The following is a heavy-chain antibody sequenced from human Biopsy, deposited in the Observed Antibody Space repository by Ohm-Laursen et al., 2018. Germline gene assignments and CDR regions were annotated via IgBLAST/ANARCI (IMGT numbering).Heavy chain of an antibody. D-gene: IGHD3-10*01. CDR2: IWHDGSNK. Sequence: SLRLSCTASGFTFSRYGIHWVRQAPGKGLEWVAVIWHDGSNKYSADSVKARFPISRDNSKNTVYLQMNSLRAADRAVYYCASDRYYGSESYYSHYNMDVWGQGTTVSVSS. CDR1: GFTFSRYG. CDR3: ASDRYYGSESYYSHYNMDV. J-gene: IGHJ6*02. V-gene: IGHV3-33*01.